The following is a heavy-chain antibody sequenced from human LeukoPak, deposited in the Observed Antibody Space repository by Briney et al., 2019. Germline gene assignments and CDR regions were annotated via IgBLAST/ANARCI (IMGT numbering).Heavy chain of an antibody. D-gene: IGHD3-9*01. J-gene: IGHJ4*02. V-gene: IGHV3-23*01. CDR1: GFTFNNYA. CDR3: ARDQGRYVDPYYFDF. Sequence: GGSLRLSCAASGFTFNNYAMSWVRQAPGKGLEWVSSISGRGGSTYYEDSVKGRFTISRDNSKNTLYVQLNGLRAEDTAVYYCARDQGRYVDPYYFDFWGQGTLVTVSS. CDR2: ISGRGGST.